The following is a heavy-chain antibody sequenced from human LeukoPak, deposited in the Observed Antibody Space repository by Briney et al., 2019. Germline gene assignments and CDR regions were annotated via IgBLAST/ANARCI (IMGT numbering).Heavy chain of an antibody. CDR1: GGSISSYY. CDR3: ARLYSYGPGGAFDI. V-gene: IGHV4-59*01. Sequence: WETLSLTCTVCGGSISSYYWIWIRQPPGKGLEWIGYIYYRGSTNYNPSLKSRVTISVDTSKTQFSLKLSSVTAADTAVYYRARLYSYGPGGAFDIWGQGTMVTVSS. CDR2: IYYRGST. D-gene: IGHD5-18*01. J-gene: IGHJ3*02.